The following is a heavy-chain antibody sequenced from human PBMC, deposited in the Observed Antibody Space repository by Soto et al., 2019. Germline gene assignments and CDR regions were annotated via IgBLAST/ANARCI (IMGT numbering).Heavy chain of an antibody. V-gene: IGHV2-26*01. CDR1: GLSITDSEMG. CDR3: ARRHLAVAVSPWFDH. D-gene: IGHD6-19*01. J-gene: IGHJ5*02. CDR2: IESSGEK. Sequence: QVTLKESGPVLVKPTETLTLRCTVSGLSITDSEMGVSWIRQPPGQPLEGLAHIESSGEKAYRTFLKSRPAISKDTSKSQIVLTMTNMDPADTATYYCARRHLAVAVSPWFDHWGQGIPVTVSS.